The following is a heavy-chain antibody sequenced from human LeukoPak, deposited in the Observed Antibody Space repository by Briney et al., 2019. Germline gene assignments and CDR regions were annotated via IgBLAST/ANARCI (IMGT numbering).Heavy chain of an antibody. CDR3: VRARLERRISAFDS. V-gene: IGHV4-4*07. J-gene: IGHJ4*02. CDR2: IYTSGSI. Sequence: SETLSLTCTVSVGSISSYYGSWIRQPAGKGLEWIGRIYTSGSITYTPSLKSRVSMSVDTSKNQFSLKLSSVTAADTAVYYCVRARLERRISAFDSWGQGTLVTVSS. CDR1: VGSISSYY. D-gene: IGHD1-1*01.